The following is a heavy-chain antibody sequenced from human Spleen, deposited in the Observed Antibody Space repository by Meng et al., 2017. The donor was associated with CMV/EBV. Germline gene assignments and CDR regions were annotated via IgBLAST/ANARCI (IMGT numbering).Heavy chain of an antibody. CDR3: AKERAYCSSTSCAYGMDV. J-gene: IGHJ6*02. V-gene: IGHV3-66*02. CDR2: IYSGGST. CDR1: GFTVSSNY. D-gene: IGHD2-2*01. Sequence: GGSLRLSCAASGFTVSSNYMSWVRQAPGKGLEWVSVIYSGGSTYYADSVKGRFTISRDNSKNTLYLQMNSLRAEDTAVYYCAKERAYCSSTSCAYGMDVWGQGTTVTVSS.